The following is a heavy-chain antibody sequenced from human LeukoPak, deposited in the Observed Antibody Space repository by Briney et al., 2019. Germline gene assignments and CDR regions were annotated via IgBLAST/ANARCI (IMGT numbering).Heavy chain of an antibody. CDR3: ARVMYRIVYYFDY. J-gene: IGHJ4*02. CDR1: GGSISSGGYY. Sequence: SQTLSLTCTVSGGSISSGGYYWSWIRQHPGKGLEWIGYIYYSGSTYYNPSLKSRVTISVDTSKNQFSLKLSSVTAADTAVYYCARVMYRIVYYFDYWGQGTLVTVSS. V-gene: IGHV4-31*03. D-gene: IGHD2-15*01. CDR2: IYYSGST.